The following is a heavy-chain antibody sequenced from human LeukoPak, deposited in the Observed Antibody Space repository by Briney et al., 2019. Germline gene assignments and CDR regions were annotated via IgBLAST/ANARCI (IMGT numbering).Heavy chain of an antibody. D-gene: IGHD3-10*01. CDR2: IKLDGSEK. J-gene: IGHJ4*02. Sequence: PGGSLRLSCAASGFTFSSYSMNWVRQAPGKGLEWVANIKLDGSEKNYVDSVKGRFTISRDNAKNSLYLQMNSLRAEDTAVYYCARESTMVRGVLDYWGQGTLVTVSS. CDR1: GFTFSSYS. V-gene: IGHV3-7*01. CDR3: ARESTMVRGVLDY.